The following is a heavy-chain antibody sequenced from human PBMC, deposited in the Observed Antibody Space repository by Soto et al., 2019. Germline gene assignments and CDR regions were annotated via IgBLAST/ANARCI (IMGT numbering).Heavy chain of an antibody. CDR2: IKQDGSEK. D-gene: IGHD2-15*01. V-gene: IGHV3-7*01. J-gene: IGHJ3*02. Sequence: PGGSLRLSCAASGFTFSSYWMSWVRQAPGKGLEWVANIKQDGSEKYYVDSVKGRFTISRDNAKNSLYLQMNSLRAEDTAVYYCARDYLSPFYCSGGSCYSLEAFDIWGQGTMVTVSS. CDR3: ARDYLSPFYCSGGSCYSLEAFDI. CDR1: GFTFSSYW.